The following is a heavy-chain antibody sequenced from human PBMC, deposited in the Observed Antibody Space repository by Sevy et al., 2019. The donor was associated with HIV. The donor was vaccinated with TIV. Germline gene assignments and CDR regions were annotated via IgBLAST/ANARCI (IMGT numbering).Heavy chain of an antibody. Sequence: GGSLRLSCAASGFTFSSYAMSWVRQAPGKGLEWVSAISGSGGSTYYADSVKGRFTISRDNSKNPLYLQMNSLRAEDTAVYYCAKDRSPTLAYYYDSSGYYHTSFDYWGQGTLVTVSS. CDR2: ISGSGGST. J-gene: IGHJ4*02. V-gene: IGHV3-23*01. D-gene: IGHD3-22*01. CDR3: AKDRSPTLAYYYDSSGYYHTSFDY. CDR1: GFTFSSYA.